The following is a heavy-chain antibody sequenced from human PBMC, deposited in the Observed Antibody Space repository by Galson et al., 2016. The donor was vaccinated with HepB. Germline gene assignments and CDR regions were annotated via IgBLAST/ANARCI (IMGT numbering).Heavy chain of an antibody. J-gene: IGHJ3*02. CDR2: IYNGGNT. CDR1: GFTVSSNY. CDR3: ARGFRLGDLSSPRERDAFDM. Sequence: SLRLSCAASGFTVSSNYMNWVRQAPGKGLEWISVIYNGGNTYYAEPVKGRSTISRDNSKNTPYLQMNSLRAEDTAVYYCARGFRLGDLSSPRERDAFDMWGQGTMVTVSS. D-gene: IGHD3-16*02. V-gene: IGHV3-53*01.